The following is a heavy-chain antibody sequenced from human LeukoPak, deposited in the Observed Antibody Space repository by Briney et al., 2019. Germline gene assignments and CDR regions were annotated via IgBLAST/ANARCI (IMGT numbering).Heavy chain of an antibody. CDR2: ISYDGSNK. CDR3: AKVHSSGWGDY. Sequence: QPGGSLRLSCAASGFTFSSYGMHWVRQAPGKGLEWVAVISYDGSNKYYADSVKGRFTISRDNSKNTLYLQMNSLRAEDTAVYYCAKVHSSGWGDYWGQGTLVTVSS. D-gene: IGHD6-19*01. CDR1: GFTFSSYG. V-gene: IGHV3-30*18. J-gene: IGHJ4*02.